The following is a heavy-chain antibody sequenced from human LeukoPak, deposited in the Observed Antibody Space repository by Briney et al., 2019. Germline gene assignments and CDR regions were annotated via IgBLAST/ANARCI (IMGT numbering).Heavy chain of an antibody. Sequence: GGSLRLSCAASGFTFSSYGMHWVRQAPGKGLEWVAFIRYDGSNKYYADSVKGRFTISRDNSKNTLYLQMNSLRAEDTAVYYCAKDPDYYGSGSGDCWGQGTLVTVSS. J-gene: IGHJ4*02. CDR2: IRYDGSNK. D-gene: IGHD3-10*01. V-gene: IGHV3-30*02. CDR1: GFTFSSYG. CDR3: AKDPDYYGSGSGDC.